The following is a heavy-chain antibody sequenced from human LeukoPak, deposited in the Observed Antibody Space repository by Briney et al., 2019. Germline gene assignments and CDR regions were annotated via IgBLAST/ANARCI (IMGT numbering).Heavy chain of an antibody. Sequence: SQTLSLTCTVSGGSISSGGYYWSWIRQPPGKGLEWIGYIYHSGSTYYNPSLKSRVTISVDRSKNQFSLKLSSVTAADTAVYYCARGEVSSSWAYGGDWFDPWGQGTLVTVSS. CDR3: ARGEVSSSWAYGGDWFDP. CDR1: GGSISSGGYY. D-gene: IGHD6-13*01. V-gene: IGHV4-30-2*01. CDR2: IYHSGST. J-gene: IGHJ5*02.